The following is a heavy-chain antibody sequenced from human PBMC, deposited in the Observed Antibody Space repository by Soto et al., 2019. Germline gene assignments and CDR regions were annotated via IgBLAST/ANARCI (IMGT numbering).Heavy chain of an antibody. Sequence: ASVKVSCKASGYTFTSYAMHWVRQAPGQRLEWMGWINAGNGNTKYSQKFQGRVTITRDTSASTAYMELSSLRSEDTAVYYCARDLYSGYDYGAYYYYYGMDVWG. J-gene: IGHJ6*02. CDR3: ARDLYSGYDYGAYYYYYGMDV. CDR2: INAGNGNT. V-gene: IGHV1-3*01. D-gene: IGHD5-12*01. CDR1: GYTFTSYA.